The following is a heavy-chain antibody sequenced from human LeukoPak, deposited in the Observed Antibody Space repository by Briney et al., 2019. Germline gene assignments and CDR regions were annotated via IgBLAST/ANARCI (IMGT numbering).Heavy chain of an antibody. CDR2: IYYSGST. CDR1: GGSISGSNYY. Sequence: SETLSLTCTVSGGSISGSNYYWGWIRQSTEKGLEWIGSIYYSGSTYYNPSLKSRVTISVDTSKNQFSLKLSSVTAADTAVYYCARHRSSRYGMDVWGQGTTVTVSS. D-gene: IGHD6-25*01. CDR3: ARHRSSRYGMDV. J-gene: IGHJ6*02. V-gene: IGHV4-39*01.